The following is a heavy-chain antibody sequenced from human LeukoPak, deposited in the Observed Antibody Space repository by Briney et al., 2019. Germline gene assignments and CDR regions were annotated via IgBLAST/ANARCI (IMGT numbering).Heavy chain of an antibody. CDR1: GFTFDDYG. Sequence: GGSLRLSCAASGFTFDDYGMSWVRQAPGKGLEWVSGINWNGGSTGYADSVKGRFTISRDNAKNSLYLQMNSLRAEGTALYYCARAPHFFDTSGSRYYFDYWGQGALVTVSS. J-gene: IGHJ4*02. CDR2: INWNGGST. V-gene: IGHV3-20*04. CDR3: ARAPHFFDTSGSRYYFDY. D-gene: IGHD3-22*01.